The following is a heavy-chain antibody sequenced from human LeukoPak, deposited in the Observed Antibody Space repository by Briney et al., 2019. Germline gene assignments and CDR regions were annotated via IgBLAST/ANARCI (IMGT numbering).Heavy chain of an antibody. D-gene: IGHD3-16*01. J-gene: IGHJ4*02. CDR2: ISSNGGST. CDR3: VKDRFGVLAY. V-gene: IGHV3-64D*06. CDR1: GFTFSTYA. Sequence: GGSLRLSCAASGFTFSTYAMHWVRQAPGKGLEYVSAISSNGGSTYYADSVKGRFTISRDNSKNTLYLQMSSLRAEDTAVYYCVKDRFGVLAYWGQGTLVTVSS.